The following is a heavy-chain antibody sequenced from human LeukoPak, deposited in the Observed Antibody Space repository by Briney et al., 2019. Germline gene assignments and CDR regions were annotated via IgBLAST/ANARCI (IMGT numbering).Heavy chain of an antibody. CDR1: GFTFSSYA. V-gene: IGHV3-23*01. Sequence: GGSLRLSCAASGFTFSSYAMSWVRQAPGKGLEWVSAISGSGGSTYYADSVKGRFTISRDNSKSTLYLQMNSLRAEDTAVYYCAKDLLIAAASGLFDPWGQGTLVTVSS. CDR3: AKDLLIAAASGLFDP. CDR2: ISGSGGST. J-gene: IGHJ5*02. D-gene: IGHD6-13*01.